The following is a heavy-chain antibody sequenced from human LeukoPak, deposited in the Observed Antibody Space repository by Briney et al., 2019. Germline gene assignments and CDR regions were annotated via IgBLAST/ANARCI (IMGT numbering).Heavy chain of an antibody. CDR2: IYTGGST. Sequence: GGSLKLSCATSGFTVSSNHMSWVHQAPGKGLEWVSVIYTGGSTYYADSAMGRFTISRDNSKNTLYLQMNSLRAEDTAVYFCASGSLWGQGTLATVSS. CDR1: GFTVSSNH. J-gene: IGHJ4*01. CDR3: ASGSL. V-gene: IGHV3-66*01.